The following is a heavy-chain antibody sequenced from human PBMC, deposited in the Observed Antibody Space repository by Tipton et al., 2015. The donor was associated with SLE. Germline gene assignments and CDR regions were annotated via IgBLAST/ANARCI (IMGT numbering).Heavy chain of an antibody. Sequence: SLRLSCAASGFTFSSYAMHWVRQAPGKGLEWVAVISYDGSNKYYADSVKGRFTISRDNSKNTLSLQMNTLRAEDTAMYYCARGPIVGPIPWYFDLWGRGTLVTVSS. CDR2: ISYDGSNK. J-gene: IGHJ2*01. CDR1: GFTFSSYA. CDR3: ARGPIVGPIPWYFDL. V-gene: IGHV3-30*14. D-gene: IGHD1-26*01.